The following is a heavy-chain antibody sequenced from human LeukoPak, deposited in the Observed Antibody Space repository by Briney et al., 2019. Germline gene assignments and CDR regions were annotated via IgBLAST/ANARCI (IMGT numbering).Heavy chain of an antibody. J-gene: IGHJ3*02. CDR1: GFTFSSYG. CDR2: IWYDGSNK. CDR3: ARGAYGSGTYHDFDI. D-gene: IGHD3-10*01. Sequence: SGGSLRLSCAASGFTFSSYGMHWVRQAPGKGLEWLAVIWYDGSNKYYVDSVKGRFTISRDNSKNTLYLQMNSLRAEDTAVYYCARGAYGSGTYHDFDIWGQGTMVTVSS. V-gene: IGHV3-33*01.